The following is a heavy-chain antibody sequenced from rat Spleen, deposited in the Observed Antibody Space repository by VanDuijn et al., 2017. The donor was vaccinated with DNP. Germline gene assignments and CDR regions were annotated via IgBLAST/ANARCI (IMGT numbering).Heavy chain of an antibody. CDR2: ISYSGST. CDR1: GYSITTNY. CDR3: ARGYSGGMDA. D-gene: IGHD1-1*01. V-gene: IGHV3-1*01. Sequence: EVQLQESGPGLVKPSQSLSLTCSVTGYSITTNYWGWIRNFPGNKMEWIGHISYSGSTSYNPSLKSRISITRDTSKNQFFLQLNSVTTEDTATYFCARGYSGGMDAWGQGTSVTVSS. J-gene: IGHJ4*01.